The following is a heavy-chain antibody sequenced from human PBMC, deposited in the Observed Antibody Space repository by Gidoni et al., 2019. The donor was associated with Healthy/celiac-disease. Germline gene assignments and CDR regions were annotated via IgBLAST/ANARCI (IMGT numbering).Heavy chain of an antibody. CDR2: IYSGGST. CDR1: TVSNNY. D-gene: IGHD6-19*01. Sequence: TVSNNYMSWVRQAPGKGLEWVSVIYSGGSTYYADSVKGRFTISRDNSKNTLYLQMNSLRAEDTAVYYCARVQIGYSSGWYDYFDYWGQGTLVTVSS. J-gene: IGHJ4*02. CDR3: ARVQIGYSSGWYDYFDY. V-gene: IGHV3-53*01.